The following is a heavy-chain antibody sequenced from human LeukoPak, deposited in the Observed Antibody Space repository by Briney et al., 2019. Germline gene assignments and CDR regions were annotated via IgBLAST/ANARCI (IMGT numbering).Heavy chain of an antibody. CDR1: GFTFNTYA. J-gene: IGHJ5*02. D-gene: IGHD3-10*01. CDR3: AKFPGLWFGGRTSYMWFDP. CDR2: ISGSGGST. Sequence: GGSLRLSCAASGFTFNTYAINWVRQAPGKGLEWVSAISGSGGSTYYADSVKGRFTISRDNSKNTLYLQMNSLRAEDTAVYYCAKFPGLWFGGRTSYMWFDPWGQGTLVTVSS. V-gene: IGHV3-23*01.